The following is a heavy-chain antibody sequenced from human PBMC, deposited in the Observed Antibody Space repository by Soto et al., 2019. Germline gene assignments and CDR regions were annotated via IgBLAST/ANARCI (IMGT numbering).Heavy chain of an antibody. CDR2: IDPSDSYT. Sequence: GESLKISCKGSGYSFTSYWISWVRQMPGKGLEWMGRIDPSDSYTNYSPSFQGHVTISADKSISTAYLQWSSLKASDTAVYYCARGEKLYYYYGMDVWGQGTTVTVSS. J-gene: IGHJ6*02. V-gene: IGHV5-10-1*01. CDR1: GYSFTSYW. CDR3: ARGEKLYYYYGMDV. D-gene: IGHD3-10*01.